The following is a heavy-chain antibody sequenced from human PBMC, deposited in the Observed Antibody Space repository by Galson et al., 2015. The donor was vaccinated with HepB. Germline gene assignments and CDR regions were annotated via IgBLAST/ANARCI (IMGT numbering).Heavy chain of an antibody. CDR1: GYTFTNYG. J-gene: IGHJ4*02. V-gene: IGHV1-18*01. Sequence: QSGAEVKKPGESLKISCKASGYTFTNYGVSWMRLAPGQGLEWMGWISCYTPYNGQTLYAQNFQGRVAITTDTSSSTVYMELSGLRSDDTGVYFCARDDMFPMTRGVHFDHWGQGTLVAVSS. CDR3: ARDDMFPMTRGVHFDH. CDR2: ISCYTPYNGQT. D-gene: IGHD3-10*01.